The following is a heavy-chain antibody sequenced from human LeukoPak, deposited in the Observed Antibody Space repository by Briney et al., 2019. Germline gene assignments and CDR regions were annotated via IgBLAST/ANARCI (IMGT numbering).Heavy chain of an antibody. J-gene: IGHJ4*02. CDR3: TRSPLVESAAIDY. Sequence: PGGSLRLSCTGFGFTFGDYAMSWVRQAPGKGLEWVGFIKTKAYRGTTEYAASVKGRFTISRDDSKSIAYLQMNSLKTEDTAVYYCTRSPLVESAAIDYWGQGTLVTVSS. V-gene: IGHV3-49*04. CDR1: GFTFGDYA. CDR2: IKTKAYRGTT. D-gene: IGHD2-2*01.